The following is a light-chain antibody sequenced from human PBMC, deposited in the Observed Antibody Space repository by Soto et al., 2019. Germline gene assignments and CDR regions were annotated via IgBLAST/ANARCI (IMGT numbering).Light chain of an antibody. CDR2: GAF. CDR3: QKYNSAPST. V-gene: IGKV1-27*01. CDR1: QSISSY. J-gene: IGKJ1*01. Sequence: DIQMTQSPSSLSASVGDRVTITCRASQSISSYLNWYQQKAGKGPKLLIFGAFTLQSGVPSRFSGSGSGTDFTLTISSLQPEDVATYYCQKYNSAPSTFGQGTKVDNK.